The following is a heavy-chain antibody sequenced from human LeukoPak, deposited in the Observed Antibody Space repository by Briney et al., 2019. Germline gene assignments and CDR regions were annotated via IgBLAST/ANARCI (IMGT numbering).Heavy chain of an antibody. CDR3: AKDRPGFCSSTSCYAGGY. CDR2: IRYDESDK. D-gene: IGHD2-2*01. CDR1: GFTFSSYS. J-gene: IGHJ4*02. Sequence: SGGSLRLSCAASGFTFSSYSLHWVRQTPGKGLEWVAFIRYDESDKYYADSVKGRFTISRDNSKNILYLQMNSLRAEDTAVYYCAKDRPGFCSSTSCYAGGYWGQGTLVTVSS. V-gene: IGHV3-30*02.